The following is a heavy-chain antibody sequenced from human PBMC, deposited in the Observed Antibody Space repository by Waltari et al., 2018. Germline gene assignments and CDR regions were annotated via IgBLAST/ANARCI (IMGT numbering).Heavy chain of an antibody. Sequence: EVQLVESGGGLVQPGGSLRLSCAASGFTFSSYWMSWVRQAPGKGLEWVDNIKQDGSEKYYVDAVKCRFTISRDNAKNSLYLQMNSLRAEDTAVYYCARDYRAYYDSSGYYFGYWGQGTLVTVSS. J-gene: IGHJ4*02. V-gene: IGHV3-7*01. CDR3: ARDYRAYYDSSGYYFGY. CDR1: GFTFSSYW. CDR2: IKQDGSEK. D-gene: IGHD3-22*01.